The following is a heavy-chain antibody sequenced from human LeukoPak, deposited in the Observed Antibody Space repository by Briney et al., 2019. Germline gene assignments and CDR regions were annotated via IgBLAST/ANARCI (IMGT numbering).Heavy chain of an antibody. Sequence: PGGSLRLSCAASGFTFSSYAMSWVRQAPGKGLEWVAVISYDGSNKYYADSVKGRFTISRDNSKNTLYLQMNSLRAEDTAVYYCATGDIVVVVAATGFDYWGQGTLVTVSS. J-gene: IGHJ4*02. CDR3: ATGDIVVVVAATGFDY. CDR2: ISYDGSNK. CDR1: GFTFSSYA. V-gene: IGHV3-30-3*01. D-gene: IGHD2-15*01.